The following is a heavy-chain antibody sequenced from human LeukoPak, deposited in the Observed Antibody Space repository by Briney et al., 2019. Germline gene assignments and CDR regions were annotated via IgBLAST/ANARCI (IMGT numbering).Heavy chain of an antibody. CDR3: ARDIRGSGNYGWFDP. D-gene: IGHD3-10*01. CDR1: GFTFSSYA. J-gene: IGHJ5*02. V-gene: IGHV3-23*01. CDR2: ISDSGGST. Sequence: PGESLRLSCVASGFTFSSYAMNWVRQAPGKGLEWVAAISDSGGSTYYVDSVRGRFTISRDNSKNTLYLQMNSLRAEDTAIYSCARDIRGSGNYGWFDPWGQGTLVTVSS.